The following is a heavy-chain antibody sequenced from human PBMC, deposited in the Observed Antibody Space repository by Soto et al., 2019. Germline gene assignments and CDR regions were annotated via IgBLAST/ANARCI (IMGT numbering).Heavy chain of an antibody. CDR1: GYTFTSYG. J-gene: IGHJ4*02. CDR2: ISAYNGNT. D-gene: IGHD3-10*01. V-gene: IGHV1-18*01. Sequence: QVQLVQSGAEVKKPGASVKVSCKASGYTFTSYGITWVRQAPGQGLEWMGWISAYNGNTNYAQKHQGRVTMTTDTSPSAAYMEPRRLRSDHTAVYYWARSLLWCGELSASIDYWGQGTLVTVSS. CDR3: ARSLLWCGELSASIDY.